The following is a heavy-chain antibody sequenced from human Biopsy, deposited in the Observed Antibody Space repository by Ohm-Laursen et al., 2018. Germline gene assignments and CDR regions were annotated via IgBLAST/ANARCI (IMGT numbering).Heavy chain of an antibody. J-gene: IGHJ5*02. CDR3: ARDYGSGSLFDP. D-gene: IGHD2-15*01. V-gene: IGHV4-59*12. CDR2: IHYMGST. CDR1: GGSISSDY. Sequence: GTLSLTCTVSGGSISSDYWSWIRQTPGKGLEWIGYIHYMGSTNYNPSLKSRVTISVDTSKNQFPLRLTSVTAADTAVYYCARDYGSGSLFDPWGQGTLVTVSS.